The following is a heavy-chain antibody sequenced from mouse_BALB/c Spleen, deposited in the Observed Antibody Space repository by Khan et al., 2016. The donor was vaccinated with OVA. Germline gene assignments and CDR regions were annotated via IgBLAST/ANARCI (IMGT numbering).Heavy chain of an antibody. CDR2: ISYSGST. CDR1: GYSITSGYG. V-gene: IGHV3-2*02. CDR3: DRTARIKY. Sequence: VQLQQSGPGLVKPSQSLSLTCTVTGYSITSGYGWNWIRQFPGNKLEWMGYISYSGSTNYNPSLKSRISITRDTSNNQFFLQLNSVTTEDTATYYCDRTARIKYWGQGTTLTVSS. J-gene: IGHJ2*01. D-gene: IGHD1-2*01.